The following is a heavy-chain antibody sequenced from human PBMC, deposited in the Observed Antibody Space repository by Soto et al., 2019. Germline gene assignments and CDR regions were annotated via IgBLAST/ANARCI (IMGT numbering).Heavy chain of an antibody. D-gene: IGHD6-19*01. Sequence: ASVKVSCKASGYTFTSYDINWVRQATGQGLEWMGWMNPNSGNTGYAQKFQGRATMTRNTSISTAYMELSSLRSEDTAVYYCARGHRITAVVSVVYYFDYWGQGTLVTVSS. CDR2: MNPNSGNT. CDR3: ARGHRITAVVSVVYYFDY. J-gene: IGHJ4*02. CDR1: GYTFTSYD. V-gene: IGHV1-8*01.